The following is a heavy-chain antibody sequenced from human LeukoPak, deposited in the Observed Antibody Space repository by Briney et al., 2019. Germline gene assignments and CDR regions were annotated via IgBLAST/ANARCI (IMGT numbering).Heavy chain of an antibody. D-gene: IGHD5-18*01. J-gene: IGHJ4*02. V-gene: IGHV3-33*06. CDR2: IWYDGSNK. CDR3: AKDPARQLWDNIDY. Sequence: GGSLRLSCAASGFTFSSYGMHWVRQAPGKGLEWVAVIWYDGSNKYYADSVKGRFTISRDNSKNTLYLQMNSLRAEDTAVYYCAKDPARQLWDNIDYWGQGTLVTVSS. CDR1: GFTFSSYG.